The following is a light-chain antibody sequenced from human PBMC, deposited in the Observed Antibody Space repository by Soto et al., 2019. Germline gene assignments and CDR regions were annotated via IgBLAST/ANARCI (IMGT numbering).Light chain of an antibody. V-gene: IGKV1-5*03. CDR1: QSISSW. Sequence: DIQMTQSPSTLSASVGDRVTITCRASQSISSWLAWYQQKPGKPPNLLIYKASTLASGVPSRFSGSGSGTEFTLTISSLQPDDSATYYCQQYNHYSPWTFGQGTKVDIK. J-gene: IGKJ1*01. CDR3: QQYNHYSPWT. CDR2: KAS.